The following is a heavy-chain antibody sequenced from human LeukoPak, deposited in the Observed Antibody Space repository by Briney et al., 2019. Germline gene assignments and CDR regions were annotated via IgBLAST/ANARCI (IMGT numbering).Heavy chain of an antibody. CDR3: ARSLYYDFPDV. J-gene: IGHJ6*04. CDR1: GFTFSNYA. V-gene: IGHV3-23*01. CDR2: ISGSGDNT. Sequence: GSLRLSCAASGFTFSNYAMSWVRQAPGKGLEWVSAISGSGDNTYYADSVKGRFTVSRDNSKNTLYLQMNSLRAEDTAVYYCARSLYYDFPDVWGKGTTVTVSS. D-gene: IGHD3-3*01.